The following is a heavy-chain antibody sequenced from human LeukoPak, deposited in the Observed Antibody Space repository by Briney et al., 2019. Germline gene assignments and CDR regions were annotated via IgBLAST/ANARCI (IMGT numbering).Heavy chain of an antibody. CDR2: ISTTSNTI. CDR1: GFTLSSYT. V-gene: IGHV3-48*01. Sequence: GGSLRLSCAASGFTLSSYTMNWVRQAPGKGLEWVSYISTTSNTIYYADSVKGRFTISRDNAKNSLFLQMNSLRAEDTAVYYCARSSGTYAFFDYWGQGTLVTVSS. J-gene: IGHJ4*02. CDR3: ARSSGTYAFFDY. D-gene: IGHD1-26*01.